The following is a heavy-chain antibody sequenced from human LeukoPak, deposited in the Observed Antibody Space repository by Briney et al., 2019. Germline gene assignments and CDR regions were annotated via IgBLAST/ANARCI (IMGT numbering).Heavy chain of an antibody. J-gene: IGHJ4*02. Sequence: PGGSLRLSCAASEFTVSSNYMSWVRQAPGKGLEWVSVIYSGGSTYYADSVKGRFTISRDNSKNTLYLQMNSLRAEDTAVYYCANYDYAWGSSHWGQGTLVTVSS. CDR3: ANYDYAWGSSH. V-gene: IGHV3-53*01. D-gene: IGHD3-16*01. CDR1: EFTVSSNY. CDR2: IYSGGST.